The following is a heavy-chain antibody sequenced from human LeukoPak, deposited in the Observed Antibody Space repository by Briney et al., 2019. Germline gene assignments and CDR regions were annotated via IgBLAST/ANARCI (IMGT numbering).Heavy chain of an antibody. D-gene: IGHD3-3*01. Sequence: GGSLRLSCAASGFTFSNAWMSWVRRAPGKGLEWVGRIKSKTDGGTTDYAAPVKDRFTISRDGSKNTLYLQMNSLKTEDTAVYYCTSQTYYDFWSGYRDDAFDIWGQGTMVTVSS. J-gene: IGHJ3*02. CDR3: TSQTYYDFWSGYRDDAFDI. CDR1: GFTFSNAW. V-gene: IGHV3-15*01. CDR2: IKSKTDGGTT.